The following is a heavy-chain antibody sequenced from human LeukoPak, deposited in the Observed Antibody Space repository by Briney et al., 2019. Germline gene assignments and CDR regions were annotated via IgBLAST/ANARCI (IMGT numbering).Heavy chain of an antibody. D-gene: IGHD6-13*01. V-gene: IGHV4-59*01. CDR1: GGSTSSYY. Sequence: SETLSLTCTVSGGSTSSYYWRWIRQPPGKGLEWIGYIYYSGSTNYNPSLKSRVTISVDTSKNQFSLKLSSVTAADTAVYYCARGVRYSSSWYYFDYWGQGTLVTVSS. J-gene: IGHJ4*02. CDR3: ARGVRYSSSWYYFDY. CDR2: IYYSGST.